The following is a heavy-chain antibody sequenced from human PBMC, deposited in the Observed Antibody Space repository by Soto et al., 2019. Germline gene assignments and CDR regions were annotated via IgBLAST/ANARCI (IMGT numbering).Heavy chain of an antibody. CDR3: ARVQWSPYFYGMDV. CDR1: GFTVSSNY. CDR2: IYSGGST. V-gene: IGHV3-53*01. J-gene: IGHJ6*02. Sequence: GGSLRLSCAASGFTVSSNYMNWVRQAPGKGLEWVSVIYSGGSTYYADSVKGRFTVSRDNSKNTLYLQMNSLRAEDTAVYYCARVQWSPYFYGMDVWGQGTTVTVSS. D-gene: IGHD2-15*01.